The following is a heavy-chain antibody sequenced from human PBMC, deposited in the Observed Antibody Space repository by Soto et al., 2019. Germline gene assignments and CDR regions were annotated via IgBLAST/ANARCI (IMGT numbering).Heavy chain of an antibody. D-gene: IGHD5-12*01. CDR2: ISGSGGST. V-gene: IGHV3-23*01. CDR3: AKALSGYDFAGLDY. J-gene: IGHJ4*02. CDR1: GFTFSSYA. Sequence: GGSLRLSCAASGFTFSSYAMSWVRQAPGEGLEWVSAISGSGGSTYYADSVKGRFTISRDNSKNTLYLQMNSLRAEDTAVYYCAKALSGYDFAGLDYWGQGTLVTVSS.